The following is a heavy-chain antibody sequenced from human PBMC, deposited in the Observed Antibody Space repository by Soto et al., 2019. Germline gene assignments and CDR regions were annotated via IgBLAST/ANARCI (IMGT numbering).Heavy chain of an antibody. CDR3: ARDLVNSVVAAKNWFDP. CDR1: GFTFSSYS. D-gene: IGHD2-15*01. J-gene: IGHJ5*02. V-gene: IGHV3-21*01. Sequence: EVQLVESGGGLVKPGGSLRLSCAASGFTFSSYSMNCVRQAPGKGLEWVSSISSSSSYIYYADSVKGRFTISRDNAKNSLYLQMNSLRAEDTAVYYCARDLVNSVVAAKNWFDPWGQGTLVTVSS. CDR2: ISSSSSYI.